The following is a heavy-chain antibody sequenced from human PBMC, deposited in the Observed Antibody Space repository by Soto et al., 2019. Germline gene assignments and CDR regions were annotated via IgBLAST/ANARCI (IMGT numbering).Heavy chain of an antibody. V-gene: IGHV3-7*05. CDR1: GFSLRTYW. CDR3: ARDGSTSWSSYDYHGMDV. D-gene: IGHD5-18*01. J-gene: IGHJ6*02. CDR2: INLDGSEK. Sequence: EVQLVESGGGLVQPGGSLRLSCAASGFSLRTYWLSWVRQVPGKGLEWVANINLDGSEKNYVDSVKGRFTISRDNARNSLYLQKSSLRAEDTALYYCARDGSTSWSSYDYHGMDVWGQGTTVTVSS.